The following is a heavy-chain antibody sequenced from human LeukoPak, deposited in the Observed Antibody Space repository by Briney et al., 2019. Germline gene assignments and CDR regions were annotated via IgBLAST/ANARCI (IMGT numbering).Heavy chain of an antibody. CDR3: ATNAGRVAAGAFDI. J-gene: IGHJ3*02. CDR1: GGSISSSSYY. V-gene: IGHV4-39*07. D-gene: IGHD6-19*01. Sequence: SETLSLTCTVSGGSISSSSYYWGWIRQPPGKGLEWIGSIYYSGSTYYNPSLKSRVTISVDTSKNQFSLRLTSVTAADTAIYYCATNAGRVAAGAFDIWGQGTMVTVST. CDR2: IYYSGST.